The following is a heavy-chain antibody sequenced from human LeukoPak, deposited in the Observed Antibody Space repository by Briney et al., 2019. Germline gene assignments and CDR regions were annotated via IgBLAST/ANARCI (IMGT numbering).Heavy chain of an antibody. CDR2: ISYDGSNK. D-gene: IGHD2-2*01. CDR1: GFIFSNYA. Sequence: PGRSLRLSCAASGFIFSNYALHWVRQAPGKGLEWVAVISYDGSNKYYADSVKGRFTISRDNSKNTLYVQMNSLRAEDTAVYYCARDLVVVQAAMLDSWGQGTLVTVSS. V-gene: IGHV3-30-3*01. J-gene: IGHJ5*01. CDR3: ARDLVVVQAAMLDS.